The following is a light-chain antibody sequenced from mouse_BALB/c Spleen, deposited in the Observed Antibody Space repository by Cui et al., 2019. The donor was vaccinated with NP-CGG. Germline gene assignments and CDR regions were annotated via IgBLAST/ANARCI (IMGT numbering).Light chain of an antibody. J-gene: IGLJ1*01. CDR3: ALWYSNHWV. V-gene: IGLV1*01. CDR2: GTN. Sequence: AVVTQESALTTSPGETVTVTCRSSTGAVTTSNDANWVHEKPDHLFTGLIGGTNNRVPGVPARFSGSLIGDKAALTITGAQTEDEAIYFCALWYSNHWVFGGGTKLTVL. CDR1: TGAVTTSND.